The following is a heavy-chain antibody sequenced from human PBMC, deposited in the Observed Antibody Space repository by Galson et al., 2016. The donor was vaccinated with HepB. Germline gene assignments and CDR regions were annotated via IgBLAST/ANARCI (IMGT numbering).Heavy chain of an antibody. CDR3: AREYSGKSYFDY. CDR2: IYHSGTT. J-gene: IGHJ4*02. CDR1: GGSISSDHW. V-gene: IGHV4-4*02. Sequence: SETLSLTCAVSGGSISSDHWWTWVRQPPGKGLEWIGQIYHSGTTNYNPSLKSRVTISVDKSKNQFSLKLTPVTAADTAVYYCAREYSGKSYFDYWGQGTLVTVSS. D-gene: IGHD1-26*01.